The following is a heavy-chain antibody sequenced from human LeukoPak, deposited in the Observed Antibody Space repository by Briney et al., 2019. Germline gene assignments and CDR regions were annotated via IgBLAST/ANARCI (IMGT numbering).Heavy chain of an antibody. CDR3: ARPGATATDGFDI. CDR1: GDSITNGYY. J-gene: IGHJ3*02. CDR2: IYYSGST. V-gene: IGHV4-38-2*01. D-gene: IGHD2-2*01. Sequence: SETLSLTYLVSGDSITNGYYWGWIRQPPGKGLQWIGSIYYSGSTYYNPSLKSRVTISVDTSKNQLSLRLNSVTAADTAVYYCARPGATATDGFDIWGQGTLVTVSS.